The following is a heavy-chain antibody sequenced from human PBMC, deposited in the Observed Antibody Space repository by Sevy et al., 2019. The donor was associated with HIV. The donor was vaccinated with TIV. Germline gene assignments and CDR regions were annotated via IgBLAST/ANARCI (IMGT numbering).Heavy chain of an antibody. J-gene: IGHJ5*02. Sequence: SETLSLTCTVSGGSISSGGYYWSWIRQHPGKGLEWIGYIYYSGSTYYNPSLKSRVTISVDTSKNQFSLKLGSVTAAVTAVYYCARDRDGGYCSGGSCYSFWFDPWGQGTLVTVSS. V-gene: IGHV4-31*03. CDR2: IYYSGST. D-gene: IGHD2-15*01. CDR1: GGSISSGGYY. CDR3: ARDRDGGYCSGGSCYSFWFDP.